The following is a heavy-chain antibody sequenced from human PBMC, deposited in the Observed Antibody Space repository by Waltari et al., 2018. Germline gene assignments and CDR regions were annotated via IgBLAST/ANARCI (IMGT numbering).Heavy chain of an antibody. CDR2: IRFDGTGQ. J-gene: IGHJ4*02. D-gene: IGHD3-10*01. Sequence: EVYLAESGGALVQPGGSLRLSCLASGFPLRMFSISWVRQAPGKGLEWVANIRFDGTGQYCVDSVRGRFTISRDNTRNALYLQMNGLRDDDTAVYYCARGSADFVRFWDSWGQGTLVTVSS. V-gene: IGHV3-7*03. CDR3: ARGSADFVRFWDS. CDR1: GFPLRMFS.